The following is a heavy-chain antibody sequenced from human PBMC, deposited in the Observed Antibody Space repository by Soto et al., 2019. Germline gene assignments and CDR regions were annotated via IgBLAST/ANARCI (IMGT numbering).Heavy chain of an antibody. V-gene: IGHV1-69*01. D-gene: IGHD4-4*01. CDR1: GGNFSSYA. CDR3: AVTTGPRSALYYYYYGMDV. Sequence: QVQLVQSGAEVKKPGSSVKVSCKASGGNFSSYAISWVRQAPGQGLEWMGGIIPIFGTANYAQKFQGRVTITADESTNTAYMELSSLRSDDTAVYYCAVTTGPRSALYYYYYGMDVWGQGTKVTVSS. CDR2: IIPIFGTA. J-gene: IGHJ6*02.